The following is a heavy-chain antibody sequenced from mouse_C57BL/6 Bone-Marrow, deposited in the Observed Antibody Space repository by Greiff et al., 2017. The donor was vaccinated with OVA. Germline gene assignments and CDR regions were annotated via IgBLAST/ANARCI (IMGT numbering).Heavy chain of an antibody. D-gene: IGHD2-3*01. CDR1: GFTFSSYA. CDR3: ARGIFYDGYFSY. CDR2: ISDGGSYT. V-gene: IGHV5-4*03. Sequence: EVKLVESGGGLVKPGGSLKLSCAASGFTFSSYAMSWVRQTPEKRLEWVATISDGGSYTYYPDNVKGRFTLSRDNANNTLYQQISLLKSEDTAMYYCARGIFYDGYFSYWGQGTTVTV. J-gene: IGHJ1*01.